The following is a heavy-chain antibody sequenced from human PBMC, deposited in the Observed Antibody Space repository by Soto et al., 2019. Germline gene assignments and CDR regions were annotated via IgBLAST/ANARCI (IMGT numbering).Heavy chain of an antibody. CDR2: IHYSGST. Sequence: SETLSLTCTVSGYSISSYYWSWIRQPPGKGLEWIGYIHYSGSTNYNPSLKSRVTISVDTSKNQFSLKLSSVTAADTAVYYCARRSGGNFDFWGQGTLVTVSS. V-gene: IGHV4-59*01. J-gene: IGHJ4*02. CDR3: ARRSGGNFDF. D-gene: IGHD2-8*02. CDR1: GYSISSYY.